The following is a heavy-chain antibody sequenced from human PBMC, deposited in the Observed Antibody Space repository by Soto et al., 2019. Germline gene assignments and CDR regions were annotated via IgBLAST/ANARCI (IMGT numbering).Heavy chain of an antibody. V-gene: IGHV1-69*01. CDR2: IIPIFGTA. CDR3: ASGRVPAAIVPPDY. J-gene: IGHJ4*02. D-gene: IGHD2-2*02. CDR1: GGTFSSYA. Sequence: QVQLVQSGAEVKKPGSSVKVSCKASGGTFSSYAISWVRQAPGQGLEWMGGIIPIFGTANYAQKFQGRVTSTADESTSTAYMELSSLRSEDTAMYYCASGRVPAAIVPPDYWGQGTLVTVSS.